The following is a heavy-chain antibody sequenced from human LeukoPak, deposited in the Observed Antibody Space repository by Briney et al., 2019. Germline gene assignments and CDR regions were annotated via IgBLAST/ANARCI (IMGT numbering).Heavy chain of an antibody. D-gene: IGHD6-13*01. Sequence: PSQTLSLTCTVSGGSISSGGYYWSWIRQHPGKGLEWIGYIYYSGSTYYNPSLKSRVTISVDTSKNQFSLKLCSVTAADTAVYYCAREAVSPQQLVPYFDYWGQGTLVTVSS. CDR2: IYYSGST. J-gene: IGHJ4*02. CDR1: GGSISSGGYY. V-gene: IGHV4-31*03. CDR3: AREAVSPQQLVPYFDY.